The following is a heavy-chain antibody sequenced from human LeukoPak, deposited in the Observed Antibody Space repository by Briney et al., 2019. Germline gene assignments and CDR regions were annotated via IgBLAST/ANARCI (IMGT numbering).Heavy chain of an antibody. D-gene: IGHD3-22*01. J-gene: IGHJ4*02. CDR3: ANENYYDSSANVDY. V-gene: IGHV3-30*18. Sequence: QPGTSLRLSCAASGFTFSSYGMHWVRQAPGKGLEWVAVISSDGSNKYYADSVKGRFTISRDNSKNTLYLQMNSLRAEDTALYYCANENYYDSSANVDYWGQGTLVTVSS. CDR1: GFTFSSYG. CDR2: ISSDGSNK.